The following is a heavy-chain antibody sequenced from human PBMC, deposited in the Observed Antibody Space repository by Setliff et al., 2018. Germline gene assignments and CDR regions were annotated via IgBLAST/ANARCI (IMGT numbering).Heavy chain of an antibody. CDR3: ATLTGDRGVDY. CDR2: IYHSGST. Sequence: PSETLSLTCAVYGGSFSGYYWSWIRQPPGKGLEWIGSIYHSGSTYYNPSLKSRVTISVDTSKKQFSLKLSSVTAADTAVYYCATLTGDRGVDYWGQGRLVTVSS. D-gene: IGHD7-27*01. V-gene: IGHV4-34*01. CDR1: GGSFSGYY. J-gene: IGHJ4*02.